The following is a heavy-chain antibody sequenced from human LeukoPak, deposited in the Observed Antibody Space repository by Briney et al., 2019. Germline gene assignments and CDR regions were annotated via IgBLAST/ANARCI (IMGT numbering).Heavy chain of an antibody. V-gene: IGHV3-49*04. J-gene: IGHJ6*04. CDR1: GFTFGDYA. CDR3: TRDGKYCSSTSCYEGMDV. Sequence: PGGSLRLSCTASGFTFGDYAMSWVRQAPGKGLEWVGFIRSKAYGGTTEYAASVKGRFTISRDDSKSIAYLQMNSLKTEDTAVYYCTRDGKYCSSTSCYEGMDVWGKGTTVTVSS. CDR2: IRSKAYGGTT. D-gene: IGHD2-2*01.